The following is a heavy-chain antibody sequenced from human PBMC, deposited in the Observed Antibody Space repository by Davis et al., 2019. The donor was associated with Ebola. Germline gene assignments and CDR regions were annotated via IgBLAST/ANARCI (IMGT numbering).Heavy chain of an antibody. CDR1: GYTFTTYH. J-gene: IGHJ4*02. CDR3: ARAARYCSGGSCYCFDY. Sequence: VSVKVSCKASGYTFTTYHITWVRQAPGQGLEWMGWIAPYSGNTNYAQNLQGRVTMTTDTSTRTASMELRSLRSEDTAVYYCARAARYCSGGSCYCFDYWGQGTLVTVSS. V-gene: IGHV1-18*01. CDR2: IAPYSGNT. D-gene: IGHD2-15*01.